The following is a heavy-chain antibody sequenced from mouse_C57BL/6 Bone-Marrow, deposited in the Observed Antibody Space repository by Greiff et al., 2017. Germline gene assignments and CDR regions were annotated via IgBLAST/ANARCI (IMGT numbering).Heavy chain of an antibody. CDR1: GYTFTDYY. CDR3: ARYLYYYGSTWYFDV. D-gene: IGHD1-1*01. CDR2: INPNNGGT. V-gene: IGHV1-26*01. Sequence: EVQLQQSGPELVKPGASVKISCKASGYTFTDYYMNWVKQSHGKSLEWIGDINPNNGGTSYNQKFKGKATLTVDKSSSTAYMELRNLTSEDSAVYYCARYLYYYGSTWYFDVWGTGTTVTVSS. J-gene: IGHJ1*03.